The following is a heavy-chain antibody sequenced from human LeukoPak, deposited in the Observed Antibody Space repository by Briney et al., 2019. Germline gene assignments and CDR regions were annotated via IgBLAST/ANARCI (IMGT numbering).Heavy chain of an antibody. CDR1: GYTFTIYG. D-gene: IGHD6-6*01. J-gene: IGHJ5*02. CDR3: VRLEYWSWFDP. Sequence: ASVTVSFKASGYTFTIYGISWVRQAPGQGLEWMGWISAYNGNTNYAQKLQGRVTMTTDTSTSTAYMELRSLRSDDTAVYYCVRLEYWSWFDPWGQGTLVTVSS. V-gene: IGHV1-18*01. CDR2: ISAYNGNT.